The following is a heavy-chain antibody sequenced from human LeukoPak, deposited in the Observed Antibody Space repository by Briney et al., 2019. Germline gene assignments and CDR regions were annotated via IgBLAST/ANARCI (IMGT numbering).Heavy chain of an antibody. CDR3: ARGKGDRGVILFDY. CDR2: IYYSGST. J-gene: IGHJ4*02. Sequence: SETLSLTCTVSGVSISSSNYSWGWIRQPPGKGLEWIGNIYYSGSTYYNPSLKSRVTISVDTSKNQLPLKLSPGTAADTAVYYCARGKGDRGVILFDYWGQGTLVTVSS. V-gene: IGHV4-39*01. D-gene: IGHD3-10*01. CDR1: GVSISSSNYS.